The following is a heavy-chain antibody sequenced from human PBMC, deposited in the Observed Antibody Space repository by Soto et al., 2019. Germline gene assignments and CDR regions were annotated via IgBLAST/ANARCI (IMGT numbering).Heavy chain of an antibody. CDR1: GYTFTSYD. Sequence: WASVKVSCKASGYTFTSYDINWVRQATGQGLEWMGWMNPNSGNTGYAQKFQGRVTMTRNTSISTACMELSSLRSEDTAVYYCARGGGSSSSPYYYYGMDVWGQGTTVTVSS. CDR2: MNPNSGNT. CDR3: ARGGGSSSSPYYYYGMDV. V-gene: IGHV1-8*01. J-gene: IGHJ6*02. D-gene: IGHD6-6*01.